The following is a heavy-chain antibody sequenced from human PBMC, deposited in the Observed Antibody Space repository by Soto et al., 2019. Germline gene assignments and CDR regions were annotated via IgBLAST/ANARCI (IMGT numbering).Heavy chain of an antibody. CDR3: AKTKVVVTFYT. CDR1: RGTISSTNW. D-gene: IGHD2-15*01. J-gene: IGHJ3*02. CDR2: IYQSVST. V-gene: IGHV4-4*02. Sequence: PXETTSLASSDCRGTISSTNWCRSVRRPRGKGLERIGEIYQSVSTNYNPSLKSRVTISVDKSKNQFSLKLSSVTAADTAVYYCAKTKVVVTFYTWGQGKMGTVSS.